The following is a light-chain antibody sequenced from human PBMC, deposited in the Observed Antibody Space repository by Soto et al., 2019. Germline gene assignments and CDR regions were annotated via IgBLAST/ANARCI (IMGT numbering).Light chain of an antibody. CDR3: SSYTSSSTLV. CDR1: SSDVGGYNY. J-gene: IGLJ1*01. CDR2: EVN. Sequence: QSALTQPASVSGSTGQSITVSCTGTSSDVGGYNYVSWYQQHPGKAPKLLIYEVNIRPSGVSNRFSGSKSGNTASLTISGLQAEDEADYYCSSYTSSSTLVFGTGTKVTVL. V-gene: IGLV2-14*01.